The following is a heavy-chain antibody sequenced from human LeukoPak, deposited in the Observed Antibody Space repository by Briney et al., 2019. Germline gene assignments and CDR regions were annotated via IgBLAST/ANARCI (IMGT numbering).Heavy chain of an antibody. CDR1: GFSFSRYS. CDR2: ISGSGGTA. V-gene: IGHV3-23*01. CDR3: AKKGYYDGSGYYMYYFDH. J-gene: IGHJ4*02. Sequence: GGSLRLSCATSGFSFSRYSMNWVRQAPGKGLEWVSAISGSGGTAYYADSVKGRFTISRDNSKNTLYLQMNSLRAEDTAVYYCAKKGYYDGSGYYMYYFDHWGQGTLVTVSS. D-gene: IGHD3-22*01.